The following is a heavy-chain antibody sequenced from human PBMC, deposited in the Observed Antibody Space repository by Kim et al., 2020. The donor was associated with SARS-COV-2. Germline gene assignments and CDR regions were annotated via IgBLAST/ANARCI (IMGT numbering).Heavy chain of an antibody. CDR3: ARDDILGYCSSTSCYHYYYYGMDV. CDR2: INAGNGNT. CDR1: GYTFTSYA. J-gene: IGHJ6*02. Sequence: ASVKVSCKASGYTFTSYAMHWVRQAPGQRLEWMGWINAGNGNTKYSQKFQGRVTITRDTSASTAYMELSSLRSEDTAVYYCARDDILGYCSSTSCYHYYYYGMDVWGQGTTVTVSS. D-gene: IGHD2-2*01. V-gene: IGHV1-3*01.